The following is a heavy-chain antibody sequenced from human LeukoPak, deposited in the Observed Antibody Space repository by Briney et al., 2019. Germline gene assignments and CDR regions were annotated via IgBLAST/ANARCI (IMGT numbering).Heavy chain of an antibody. CDR1: GYRFTSYC. CDR2: IYPGYSDT. J-gene: IGHJ5*02. CDR3: ARRGSKGWFDP. D-gene: IGHD2-15*01. Sequence: GGSLEISCQGSGYRFTSYCIGLVRQMPGEGLEWMGMIYPGYSDTRYSPSFQGQVTIAADKSISTAYLQRSSLKASDTAMYYCARRGSKGWFDPWGQETLVTASS. V-gene: IGHV5-51*01.